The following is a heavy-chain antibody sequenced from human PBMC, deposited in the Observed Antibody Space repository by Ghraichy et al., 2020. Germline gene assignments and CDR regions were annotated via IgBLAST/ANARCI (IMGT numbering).Heavy chain of an antibody. CDR1: GFTFSNYA. Sequence: GGSLRLSCAASGFTFSNYAMNWVRQAPGKGLEWVSSISGPAGSTYYADSVKGRFTISRDNSKNTLYLQMNSLRAEDTAIYYCAKKGGLASVGPFDYWGQGTLVTVSS. D-gene: IGHD6-13*01. J-gene: IGHJ4*02. CDR2: ISGPAGST. V-gene: IGHV3-23*01. CDR3: AKKGGLASVGPFDY.